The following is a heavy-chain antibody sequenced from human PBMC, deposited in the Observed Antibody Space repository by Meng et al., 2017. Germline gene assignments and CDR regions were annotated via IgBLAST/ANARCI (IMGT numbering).Heavy chain of an antibody. J-gene: IGHJ4*02. V-gene: IGHV1-46*01. CDR2: INPSGGST. CDR3: ARSGYSYGPWHYFDY. D-gene: IGHD5-18*01. Sequence: ASVKVSCKASGYTFTSYYIHWVRQAPGQGLEWMGIINPSGGSTSYAQKFQGRVTMTRDTSTSTDYMELSSLRSEDTAVYYCARSGYSYGPWHYFDYWGQGTLVTVSS. CDR1: GYTFTSYY.